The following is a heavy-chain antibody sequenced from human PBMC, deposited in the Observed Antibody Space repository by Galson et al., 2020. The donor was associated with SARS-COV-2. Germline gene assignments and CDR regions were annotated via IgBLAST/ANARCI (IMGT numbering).Heavy chain of an antibody. D-gene: IGHD2-2*01. CDR3: ARCPAPGWCDP. CDR2: IHYDGNT. V-gene: IGHV4-30-4*01. J-gene: IGHJ5*02. Sequence: SETLSLTCAVSGDSLKIANYYWTWIRQSPGKGLEWIGYIHYDGNTYYTPSLRSRITMSTDTTKNQFSLKLTSVTAADAAVYYCARCPAPGWCDPWGQGTLVTVSS. CDR1: GDSLKIANYY.